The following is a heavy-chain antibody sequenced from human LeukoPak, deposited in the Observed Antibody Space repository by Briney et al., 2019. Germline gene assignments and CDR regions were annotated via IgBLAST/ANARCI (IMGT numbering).Heavy chain of an antibody. CDR2: IRYDGSNK. CDR3: AKEFFLGGGKYYYDSSGPLDY. D-gene: IGHD3-22*01. J-gene: IGHJ4*02. CDR1: GFTFSDHY. V-gene: IGHV3-30*02. Sequence: GGSLRLSCAASGFTFSDHYIDWVRQAPGKGLEWVAFIRYDGSNKYYADSVKGRFTISRDNSKNTLYLQMNSLRAEDTAVYYCAKEFFLGGGKYYYDSSGPLDYWGQGTLVTVSS.